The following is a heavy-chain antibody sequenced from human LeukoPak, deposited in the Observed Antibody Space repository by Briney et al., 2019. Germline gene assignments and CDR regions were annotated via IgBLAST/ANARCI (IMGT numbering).Heavy chain of an antibody. Sequence: SETLSLTCVVYGGSFSGYYWSWIRQPPGKGLEWIGEINHSGSTNYNPFLKSRVTISVDTSKNQFSLKPSSVTAADTAVYYCAREPGLLWFGETDYWGQGTLVTVSS. V-gene: IGHV4-34*01. CDR2: INHSGST. CDR3: AREPGLLWFGETDY. CDR1: GGSFSGYY. J-gene: IGHJ4*02. D-gene: IGHD3-10*01.